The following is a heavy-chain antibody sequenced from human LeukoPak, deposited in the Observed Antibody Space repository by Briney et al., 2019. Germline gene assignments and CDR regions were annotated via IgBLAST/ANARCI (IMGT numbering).Heavy chain of an antibody. CDR3: ARESLFYDFWSGYPDY. V-gene: IGHV3-74*01. CDR2: INSDGSST. J-gene: IGHJ4*02. Sequence: GGSLRLSCAASGFTFSSYWMHWVCQAPGKGLVWVSRINSDGSSTSYADSVKGRFTISRDNAKNTLYLQMNSLRAEDTAVYYCARESLFYDFWSGYPDYWGQGTLVTVSS. CDR1: GFTFSSYW. D-gene: IGHD3-3*01.